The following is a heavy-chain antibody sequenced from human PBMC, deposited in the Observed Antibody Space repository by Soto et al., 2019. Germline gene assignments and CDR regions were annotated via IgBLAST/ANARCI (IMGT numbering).Heavy chain of an antibody. V-gene: IGHV4-34*01. CDR3: ARGSGIAVIPGELEDDHYDY. Sequence: QVQLQQWGAGLLKPSETLSLTCAVYGQSFSGHTWSWIRQSPGKGLEWIGEISQSGSTYYNPSLKTRFTISADTSKNQFSLTLNSVTAADTGVFYCARGSGIAVIPGELEDDHYDYWGQGTLVSVSS. CDR2: ISQSGST. D-gene: IGHD2-2*01. J-gene: IGHJ4*02. CDR1: GQSFSGHT.